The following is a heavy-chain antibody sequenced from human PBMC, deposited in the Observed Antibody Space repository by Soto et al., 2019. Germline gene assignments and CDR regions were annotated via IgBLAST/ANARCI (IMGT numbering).Heavy chain of an antibody. V-gene: IGHV3-11*06. Sequence: AGGSLRLSCSASGFTFSDYYLSWIRQAPGKGLDWVSYISGASTYTNYAESVKGRFTISRDNAKNSLYLQMHSLRAEDTAVYYCARCDRQWPSVFEIWGQGTSVTVSS. CDR3: ARCDRQWPSVFEI. CDR2: ISGASTYT. CDR1: GFTFSDYY. D-gene: IGHD6-19*01. J-gene: IGHJ3*02.